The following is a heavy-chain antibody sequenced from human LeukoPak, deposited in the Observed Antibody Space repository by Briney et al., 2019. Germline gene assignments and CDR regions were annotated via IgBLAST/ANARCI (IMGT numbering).Heavy chain of an antibody. V-gene: IGHV1-46*01. J-gene: IGHJ4*02. Sequence: ASVKVSCKASGYTFTSYYIHWVRQAPGQGLEWVGVIHPPDGSTTYAQKFQGRITMTRDMSTTTVYMELSSLRSEDTAVYYCAREYYYDSSGYLDWGQGTLVTVSS. CDR1: GYTFTSYY. D-gene: IGHD3-22*01. CDR2: IHPPDGST. CDR3: AREYYYDSSGYLD.